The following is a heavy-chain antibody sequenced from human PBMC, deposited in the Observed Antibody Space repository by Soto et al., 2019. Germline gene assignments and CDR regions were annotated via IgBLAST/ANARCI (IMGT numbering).Heavy chain of an antibody. Sequence: GGSLRLSCAASGFTVSSNYMSWVRQAPGKGLEWVSVIYSGGSTYYADPVKGRFTISRDNSKNTLYLQMNSLRAEDTAVYYCARDLYSGSYTLYGYYYGMDVWGQGTTVTVSS. CDR3: ARDLYSGSYTLYGYYYGMDV. J-gene: IGHJ6*02. CDR1: GFTVSSNY. V-gene: IGHV3-53*01. D-gene: IGHD1-26*01. CDR2: IYSGGST.